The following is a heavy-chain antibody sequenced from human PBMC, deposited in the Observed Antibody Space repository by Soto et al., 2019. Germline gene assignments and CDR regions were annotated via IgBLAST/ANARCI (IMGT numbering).Heavy chain of an antibody. J-gene: IGHJ3*02. CDR3: ASSGNLKSSNKRVVVTATNAFDI. Sequence: QVQLQESGPGLVKPSQTLSLTCTVSGGSISSGDYYWSWIHQPPGKGLEWIGYIYYSGSTYYNPSLKSRVTISVDTSKNQFSLKLSSVTAADTAVYYCASSGNLKSSNKRVVVTATNAFDIWGQGTMVTVSS. CDR2: IYYSGST. V-gene: IGHV4-30-4*01. D-gene: IGHD2-21*02. CDR1: GGSISSGDYY.